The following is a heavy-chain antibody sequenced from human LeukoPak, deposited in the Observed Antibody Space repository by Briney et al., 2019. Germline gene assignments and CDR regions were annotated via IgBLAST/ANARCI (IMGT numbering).Heavy chain of an antibody. CDR3: AKDRRGYSYGYYFDY. J-gene: IGHJ4*02. D-gene: IGHD5-18*01. Sequence: GGSLRLSCAASGFTVSSYGMHWVRQAPGKGLEWVAVISYDGSNKYYADSVKGRFTISRDNSKNTLYLQMNSLRAEDTAVYYCAKDRRGYSYGYYFDYWGQGTLVTVSS. CDR1: GFTVSSYG. V-gene: IGHV3-30*18. CDR2: ISYDGSNK.